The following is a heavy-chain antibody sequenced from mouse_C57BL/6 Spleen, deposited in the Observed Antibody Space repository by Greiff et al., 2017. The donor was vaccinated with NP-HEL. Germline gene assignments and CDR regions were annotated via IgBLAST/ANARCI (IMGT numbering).Heavy chain of an antibody. CDR2: ISSGSSTI. V-gene: IGHV5-17*01. J-gene: IGHJ3*01. CDR3: ARSYYDYDWGFAY. D-gene: IGHD2-4*01. Sequence: EVMLVESGGGLVKPGGSLKLSCAASGFTFSDYGMHWVRQAPEQGLEWVAYISSGSSTIYYADTVKGRFTISRDNTKNTLFLQLTSVRSEDTSRDYCARSYYDYDWGFAYWGQGTLVTVSA. CDR1: GFTFSDYG.